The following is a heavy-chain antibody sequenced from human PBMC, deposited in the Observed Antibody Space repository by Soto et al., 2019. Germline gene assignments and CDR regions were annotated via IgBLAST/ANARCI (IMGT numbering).Heavy chain of an antibody. CDR2: ISTHHRFT. J-gene: IGHJ6*02. Sequence: QVQLVQSGPEVKKPGASVKVSCKASGYPFTNFGVSWVRQAPGQGLEWMGWISTHHRFTNYAPEFQGRVTMAADASRSTAYMEFGSLTSDDTAIYYCVKSGGWLLREYGIYMDVLCQGTTVTVSS. D-gene: IGHD2-15*01. CDR3: VKSGGWLLREYGIYMDV. V-gene: IGHV1-18*01. CDR1: GYPFTNFG.